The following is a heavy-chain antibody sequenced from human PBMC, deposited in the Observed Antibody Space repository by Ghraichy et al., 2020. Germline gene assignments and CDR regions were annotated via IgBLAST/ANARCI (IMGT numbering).Heavy chain of an antibody. CDR3: ARWGPPDCSSTSCYFSPTDYYYGMDV. CDR2: MNPNSGNT. J-gene: IGHJ6*02. V-gene: IGHV1-8*01. Sequence: ASVKVSCKASGYTFTSYDINWVRQATGQGLEWMGWMNPNSGNTGYAQKFQGRVTMTRNTSISTAYMELSSLRSEDTAVYYCARWGPPDCSSTSCYFSPTDYYYGMDVWGQGTTVTVSS. D-gene: IGHD2-2*01. CDR1: GYTFTSYD.